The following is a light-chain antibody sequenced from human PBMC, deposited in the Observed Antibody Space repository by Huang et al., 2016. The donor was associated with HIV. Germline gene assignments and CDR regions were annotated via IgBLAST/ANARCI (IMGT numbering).Light chain of an antibody. V-gene: IGKV1-5*03. J-gene: IGKJ2*01. Sequence: DIQMTQSPSTPSASIGDRVTITCRASQSLSGWLAWYQQRPGNAPNLLISKASSLQSGVPPRFSGSGSGTDFILTISSLQPDDFATYYCQQLHNSPYTFGQGTKLEIK. CDR2: KAS. CDR3: QQLHNSPYT. CDR1: QSLSGW.